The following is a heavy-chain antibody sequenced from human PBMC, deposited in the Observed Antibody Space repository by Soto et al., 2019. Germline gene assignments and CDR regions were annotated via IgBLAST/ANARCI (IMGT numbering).Heavy chain of an antibody. CDR1: GHTLSDFS. V-gene: IGHV1-24*01. CDR2: FDPEDGDP. CDR3: ATDLLTAVAGEEGY. J-gene: IGHJ4*02. D-gene: IGHD6-19*01. Sequence: QVQLVQSGAEVKKPGASVKVSCKVSGHTLSDFSMHWVRQAPGRGLEWMGGFDPEDGDPIYAQNFQGRVTMTEDSSTDTAYMELSSLGSEDTAMYYWATDLLTAVAGEEGYWGQGTLVTVSS.